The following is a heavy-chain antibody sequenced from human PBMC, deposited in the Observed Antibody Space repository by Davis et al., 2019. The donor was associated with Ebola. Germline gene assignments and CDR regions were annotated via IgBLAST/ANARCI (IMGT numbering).Heavy chain of an antibody. CDR2: ISFSGNTI. Sequence: GESLKISCAASGFTFSDYYMTWIRQAPGKGLEWVSFISFSGNTIYYADSVKGRFTISRDNAKSSLYLQMNSLRIEDTAVYYCARDDYDFWGGYSPLYYYGMDVWGKGTTVTVSS. D-gene: IGHD3-3*01. CDR3: ARDDYDFWGGYSPLYYYGMDV. J-gene: IGHJ6*04. V-gene: IGHV3-11*04. CDR1: GFTFSDYY.